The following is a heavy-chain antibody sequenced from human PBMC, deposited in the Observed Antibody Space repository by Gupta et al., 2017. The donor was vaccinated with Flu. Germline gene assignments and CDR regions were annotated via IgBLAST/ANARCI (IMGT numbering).Heavy chain of an antibody. Sequence: QVQLVESGGGVVQPGRSLRLSCAASGFTFRNYHIHWVRQAPGKGLEWVAFISFDGSDKYYADAVKGRFTISRDNSKDTVNLQMNSLRAEDTAVYYCARDPRDGSYYFDYWGQGTLVTVSS. V-gene: IGHV3-30*03. CDR3: ARDPRDGSYYFDY. D-gene: IGHD6-6*01. CDR1: GFTFRNYH. J-gene: IGHJ4*02. CDR2: ISFDGSDK.